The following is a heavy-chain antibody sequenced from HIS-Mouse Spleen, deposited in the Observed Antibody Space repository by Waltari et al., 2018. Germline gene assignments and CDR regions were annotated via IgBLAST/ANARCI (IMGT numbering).Heavy chain of an antibody. Sequence: QLQLQESGPGLVKPSETLSLTCTVSGGSISSSSYYWGWIRQPPGKGLEWIGSIYYSGSTYYKPSIKSGVTISVDTSKNQFSLKLSSVTAADTAVYYCAREIPYSSSWYDWYFDLCGRGTLVTVSS. V-gene: IGHV4-39*07. CDR2: IYYSGST. CDR3: AREIPYSSSWYDWYFDL. J-gene: IGHJ2*01. D-gene: IGHD6-13*01. CDR1: GGSISSSSYY.